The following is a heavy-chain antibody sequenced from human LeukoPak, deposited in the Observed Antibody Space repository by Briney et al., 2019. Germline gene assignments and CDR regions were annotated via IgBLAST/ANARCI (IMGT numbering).Heavy chain of an antibody. CDR1: AFILPNSD. Sequence: GGSLRLSRALAAFILPNSDMSSARHLPGKGLEWVAGINWNGGTTGYSDSVKGRFTISRDNAKNSLYLQMNSLRAEDTALYYVVRAFIVYCSCGIPYHFYYMDVWGRGTTVTVSS. CDR2: INWNGGTT. J-gene: IGHJ6*03. CDR3: VRAFIVYCSCGIPYHFYYMDV. V-gene: IGHV3-20*04. D-gene: IGHD2-15*01.